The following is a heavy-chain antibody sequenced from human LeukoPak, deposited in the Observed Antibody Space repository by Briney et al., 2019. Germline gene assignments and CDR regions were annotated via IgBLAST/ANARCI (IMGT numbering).Heavy chain of an antibody. J-gene: IGHJ6*03. Sequence: SETLSLTCTVSGGSISSYYWSWIRQPAGKGLEWIGRIYTSGSTNYNPSLKSRVTMSVDTSKNQFSLKLSPVTAADTAVYYCARDHVDTAMVSYYYYMDVWGKGTTVTVSS. D-gene: IGHD5-18*01. CDR1: GGSISSYY. V-gene: IGHV4-4*07. CDR2: IYTSGST. CDR3: ARDHVDTAMVSYYYYMDV.